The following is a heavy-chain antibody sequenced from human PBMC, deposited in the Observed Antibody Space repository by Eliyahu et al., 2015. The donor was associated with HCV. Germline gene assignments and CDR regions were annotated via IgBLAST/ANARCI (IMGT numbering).Heavy chain of an antibody. D-gene: IGHD2-2*01. CDR2: ISGSRSYI. CDR3: VRWGRDQLLSEYYYYGMDV. V-gene: IGHV3-21*01. CDR1: GFTFSTYS. Sequence: EVQLVESGGGLVKPGGSLRLSCAASGFTFSTYSMNWGRQGPGKGLEWVASISGSRSYIYYADSVKGRFTISRDNAKNSLYLQMNTLRVEDTAVYYCVRWGRDQLLSEYYYYGMDVWGQGTTVTVSS. J-gene: IGHJ6*02.